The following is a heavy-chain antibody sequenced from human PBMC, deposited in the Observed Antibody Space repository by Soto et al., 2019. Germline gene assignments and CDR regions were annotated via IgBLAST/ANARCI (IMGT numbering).Heavy chain of an antibody. Sequence: QVQLQESGPGLVKPSDTLSLTCAVSGYSISSSNWWGWIRQPPGKGLEWIGYIYYSGTTYYNQSLKSRVTMSVDTSKNQFSLKLTSVTAVDTAVYYCARMEIQGPIDYWGQGTLVTVSS. J-gene: IGHJ4*02. V-gene: IGHV4-28*01. CDR3: ARMEIQGPIDY. CDR2: IYYSGTT. D-gene: IGHD3-3*01. CDR1: GYSISSSNW.